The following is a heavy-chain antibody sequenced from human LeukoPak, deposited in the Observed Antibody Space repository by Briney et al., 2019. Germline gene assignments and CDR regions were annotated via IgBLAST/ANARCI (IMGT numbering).Heavy chain of an antibody. CDR2: IRYDGSNK. D-gene: IGHD5-24*01. CDR1: GFTFSSYG. V-gene: IGHV3-30*02. Sequence: PGGSLRLSCAASGFTFSSYGMHWVRQAPGKGLEWVAFIRYDGSNKYYADSVKGRFTISRDNSKNTLYLQMNSLRAEDAAVYYCAKDTPAWLQHLGLYYYGMDVWGQGTTVTVSS. CDR3: AKDTPAWLQHLGLYYYGMDV. J-gene: IGHJ6*02.